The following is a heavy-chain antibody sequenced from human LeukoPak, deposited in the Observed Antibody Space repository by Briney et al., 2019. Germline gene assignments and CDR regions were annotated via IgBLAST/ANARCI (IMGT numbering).Heavy chain of an antibody. CDR2: ITHSGDI. V-gene: IGHV4-34*01. CDR3: ARHRYSSDSSCFAF. CDR1: GGSFSGYF. J-gene: IGHJ4*02. D-gene: IGHD3-22*01. Sequence: PSETLSLTCAVYGGSFSGYFWAWIRQSPEKGLEWIGEITHSGDINYNPSLKSRVTISVDTSKNQFSLNLNSVTAADTAIYYCARHRYSSDSSCFAFWGQGTLVTVSS.